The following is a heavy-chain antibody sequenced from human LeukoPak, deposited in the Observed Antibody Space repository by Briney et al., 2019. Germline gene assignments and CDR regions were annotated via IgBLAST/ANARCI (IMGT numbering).Heavy chain of an antibody. CDR3: AKRYYYDSSGYSFRAHDAFDI. V-gene: IGHV5-51*01. CDR1: GYSFNDYW. Sequence: GESLKISCKGSGYSFNDYWIGWVRQMPGKGLEWMGIIYPGDSDIRYSPSFQGQVTISADKSISTTYLQWSSLKASDTAMYYCAKRYYYDSSGYSFRAHDAFDIWGQGTMVTVSS. CDR2: IYPGDSDI. J-gene: IGHJ3*02. D-gene: IGHD3-22*01.